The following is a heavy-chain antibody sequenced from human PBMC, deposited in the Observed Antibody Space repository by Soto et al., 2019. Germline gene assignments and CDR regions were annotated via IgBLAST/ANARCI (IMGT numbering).Heavy chain of an antibody. Sequence: EVQLLESGGGLVQPGGSLRLSCAASGFTFSSYAMSWVRQAPGKGLEWVSAISGSGGSTYYADSVKGRFTISRDNSTNTLDLQRTRLRVEDTAVYYCAKEHGYSSGWCDFGYWGQGTLVTVSS. D-gene: IGHD6-13*01. CDR2: ISGSGGST. CDR1: GFTFSSYA. CDR3: AKEHGYSSGWCDFGY. J-gene: IGHJ4*02. V-gene: IGHV3-23*01.